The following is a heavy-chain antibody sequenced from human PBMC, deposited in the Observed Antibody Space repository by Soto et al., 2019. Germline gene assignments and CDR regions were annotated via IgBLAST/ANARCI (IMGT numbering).Heavy chain of an antibody. D-gene: IGHD3-16*01. V-gene: IGHV4-30-4*01. J-gene: IGHJ4*02. CDR1: GGSISSGDYY. Sequence: LSLTCTVSGGSISSGDYYWSWIRQPPGKGLEWIGYIYYSGSTYYNPSLKSRVTISVDTSKNQFSLKLSSVTAADTAVYYCARSPVLGTFDYWGQGTLVTVSS. CDR3: ARSPVLGTFDY. CDR2: IYYSGST.